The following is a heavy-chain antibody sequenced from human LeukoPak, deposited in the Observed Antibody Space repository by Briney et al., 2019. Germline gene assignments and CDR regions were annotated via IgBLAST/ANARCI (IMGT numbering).Heavy chain of an antibody. Sequence: SETLSLTCTFSSDSISNYFWSWIRQPAGKGLEYIGRISASGSSNYNPSLKSRITMSLDTSKNQFSLKLTSVTAADTVVYYCARLSVPAARGAFDCWGQGTMVTVAS. V-gene: IGHV4-4*07. CDR3: ARLSVPAARGAFDC. D-gene: IGHD6-6*01. CDR1: SDSISNYF. J-gene: IGHJ3*01. CDR2: ISASGSS.